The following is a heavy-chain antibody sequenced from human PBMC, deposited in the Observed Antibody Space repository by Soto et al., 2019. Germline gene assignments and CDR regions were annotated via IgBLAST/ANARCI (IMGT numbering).Heavy chain of an antibody. CDR1: GFTFGDSY. J-gene: IGHJ5*02. CDR3: VRGGVGGLFDP. Sequence: QVQLVESGGGLVPPGGSLRLSCAGSGFTFGDSYMSWIRQAPGKGLEWLSYISPGSRYPAYADSVKGRFTISRDNAKRALYLQMMSLTAEYTAIYYCVRGGVGGLFDPWGQGTMVTVS. V-gene: IGHV3-11*06. D-gene: IGHD3-3*01. CDR2: ISPGSRYP.